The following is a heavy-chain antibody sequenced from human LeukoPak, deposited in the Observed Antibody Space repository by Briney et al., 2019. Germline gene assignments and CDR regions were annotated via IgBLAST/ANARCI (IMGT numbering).Heavy chain of an antibody. CDR3: AKRGGLSSSSGWYYFDY. Sequence: GGSLRLLCAASGFTFSSYAMSWVRQAPGKGLEWVSAISSSGGSTFNADSVKGRFTISRDNSKNTLYLQMNSLRAEDTAVYYCAKRGGLSSSSGWYYFDYWGQGTLVTVSS. V-gene: IGHV3-23*01. J-gene: IGHJ4*02. CDR1: GFTFSSYA. D-gene: IGHD6-6*01. CDR2: ISSSGGST.